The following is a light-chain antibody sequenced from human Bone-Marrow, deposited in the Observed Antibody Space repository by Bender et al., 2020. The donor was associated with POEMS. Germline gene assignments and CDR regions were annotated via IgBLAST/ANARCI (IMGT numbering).Light chain of an antibody. CDR1: SSNIGAGYD. CDR3: SSYADSNTLYV. V-gene: IGLV1-40*01. CDR2: RNI. Sequence: QSVLTQPPSVSGAPGQRVTISCTGSSSNIGAGYDVHWYQQLPGTAPKLLIYRNIQRPSGVPDRFSGSKSGNTASLTVSGLQAEDEADYYCSSYADSNTLYVFGTGTKVTVL. J-gene: IGLJ1*01.